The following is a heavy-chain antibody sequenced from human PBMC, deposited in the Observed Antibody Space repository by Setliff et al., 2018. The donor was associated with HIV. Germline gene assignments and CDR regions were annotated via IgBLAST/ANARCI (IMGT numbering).Heavy chain of an antibody. D-gene: IGHD6-19*01. J-gene: IGHJ5*02. CDR3: ARGRTQWPNYNYFDP. Sequence: SETLSLTCSVSGGSLSSGSHYCTWLRQAAGKGLEWIGHFYTNGNTNYNPSLKSRVTISVDTSKSQFSLKLSSLTAADTAVYYCARGRTQWPNYNYFDPWGLGTLVTVSS. CDR1: GGSLSSGSHY. V-gene: IGHV4-61*09. CDR2: FYTNGNT.